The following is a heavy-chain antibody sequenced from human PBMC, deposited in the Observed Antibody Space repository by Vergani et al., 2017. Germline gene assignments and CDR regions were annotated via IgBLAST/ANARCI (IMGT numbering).Heavy chain of an antibody. V-gene: IGHV4-39*01. CDR2: IYYSGST. CDR1: GASTSSSTYY. CDR3: ASKRPGVGY. D-gene: IGHD3-10*01. J-gene: IGHJ4*02. Sequence: QVQLQESGPGLVKPSQTLALTCTVSGASTSSSTYYWGWIRQPPGKGLEWIGSIYYSGSTYYNPSLKSRVTISVDTSKNQFSLKLSSVTAADTAVYYCASKRPGVGYWGQGTLVTVSS.